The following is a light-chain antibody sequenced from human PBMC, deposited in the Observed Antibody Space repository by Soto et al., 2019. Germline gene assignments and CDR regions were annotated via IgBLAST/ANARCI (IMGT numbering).Light chain of an antibody. CDR2: DVS. J-gene: IGLJ2*01. CDR3: SSYTSTYTVV. V-gene: IGLV2-14*01. CDR1: SSDVGGYNY. Sequence: QSALTQPASVSGSPGQSITISCTGTSSDVGGYNYVSWYQQHPGKAPKLMIYDVSNRPSGVSNRFSGSKSGNTASLTISGHQAEDEADFYCSSYTSTYTVVFGGGTKVTVL.